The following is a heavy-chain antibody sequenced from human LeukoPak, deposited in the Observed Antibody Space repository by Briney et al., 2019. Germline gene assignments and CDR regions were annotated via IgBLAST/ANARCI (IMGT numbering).Heavy chain of an antibody. CDR3: ARVGLSRGYCSSTSCPKPYYGMDV. CDR2: ISSSGSTI. J-gene: IGHJ6*02. V-gene: IGHV3-11*01. D-gene: IGHD2-2*01. Sequence: PGGSLRLSCAASGFTFSDYYMSWIRQAPGKGLEWVSYISSSGSTIYYADSVKGRFTISRDNAKNSLYLQMNSLRAEDTAVYYCARVGLSRGYCSSTSCPKPYYGMDVWGQGTTVTVSS. CDR1: GFTFSDYY.